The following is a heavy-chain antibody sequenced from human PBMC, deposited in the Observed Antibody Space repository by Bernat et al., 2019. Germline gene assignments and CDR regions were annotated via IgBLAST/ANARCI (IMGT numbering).Heavy chain of an antibody. V-gene: IGHV1-69*01. CDR2: IIPIFGTA. CDR1: GGTFSSYA. CDR3: AKGGSSHDAFDI. Sequence: QVQLVQSGAEVKKPGSSVKVSCKASGGTFSSYAISWVRQAPGQGLEWMGGIIPIFGTANYAQKCQGRITLTADESTSTAYMELGSLRSEDTAVYCCAKGGSSHDAFDIWGQGTMVTVSS. J-gene: IGHJ3*02. D-gene: IGHD1-26*01.